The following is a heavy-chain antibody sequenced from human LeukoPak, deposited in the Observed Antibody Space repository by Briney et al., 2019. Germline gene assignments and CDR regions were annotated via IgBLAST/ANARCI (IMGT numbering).Heavy chain of an antibody. J-gene: IGHJ4*02. CDR3: ARHHYGSGSYYIPLFDY. V-gene: IGHV4-59*08. D-gene: IGHD3-10*01. Sequence: SETLSLTCTVSGGSISSYYWSWIRQPPGKGLEWIGYIYYSGSTNYNPSLKSRVTISVDTSKNQFSLKLSSVTAADTAVYYCARHHYGSGSYYIPLFDYWGQGTLVTVSS. CDR1: GGSISSYY. CDR2: IYYSGST.